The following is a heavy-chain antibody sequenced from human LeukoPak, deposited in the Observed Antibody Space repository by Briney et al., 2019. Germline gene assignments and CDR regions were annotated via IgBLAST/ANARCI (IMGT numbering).Heavy chain of an antibody. V-gene: IGHV3-30*09. D-gene: IGHD2-2*01. CDR3: AKVVLYCSSTSCKYFDY. CDR1: GFTFSSYA. CDR2: ISYDGSNK. Sequence: PGGSLRLSCAASGFTFSSYAMHWVRQAPGKGLEWVAVISYDGSNKYYADSVKGRFAISRDNSKNTLYLQMNSLRAEDTAVYYCAKVVLYCSSTSCKYFDYWGQGTLVTVSS. J-gene: IGHJ4*02.